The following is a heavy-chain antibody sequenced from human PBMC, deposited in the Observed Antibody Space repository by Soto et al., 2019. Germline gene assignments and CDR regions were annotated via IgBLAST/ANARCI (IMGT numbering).Heavy chain of an antibody. CDR1: GYSFTSYC. CDR2: IYPGDSDT. D-gene: IGHD6-6*01. CDR3: ARRGQLDPYAYYYYYGMDV. J-gene: IGHJ6*02. Sequence: PGESLKISCKGSGYSFTSYCIGWVRQMPWKGLEWMGIIYPGDSDTRHSPSFQGQVTISADKSISTAYLQWSSLKASDTAMHYCARRGQLDPYAYYYYYGMDVWGQWTPVKGSS. V-gene: IGHV5-51*01.